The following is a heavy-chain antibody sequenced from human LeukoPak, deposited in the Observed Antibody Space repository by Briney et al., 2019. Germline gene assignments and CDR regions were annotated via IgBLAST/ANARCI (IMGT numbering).Heavy chain of an antibody. V-gene: IGHV3-30*02. CDR2: IRYDGSNK. CDR1: GFTFRSYG. J-gene: IGHJ6*03. Sequence: GGSLRISCAASGFTFRSYGMHWVRQAPGKGLDWVAFIRYDGSNKYYADSVKGRFTISRDNSKNTLYLQMNSLRAEDTAVYYCAKDPVNCSSTSCSHYYYYYMDVWGKGTTVTVSS. CDR3: AKDPVNCSSTSCSHYYYYYMDV. D-gene: IGHD2-2*01.